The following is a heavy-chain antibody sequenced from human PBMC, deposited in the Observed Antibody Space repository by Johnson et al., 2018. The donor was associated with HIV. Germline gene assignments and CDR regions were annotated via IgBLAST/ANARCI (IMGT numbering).Heavy chain of an antibody. Sequence: VQLVESGGGLVKPGGSLRLSCAVYGLRFSKAWMSWVRQAPGKGLEWVANIKQDGSEKYYVDSVKGRFTISRDNSKNMVYLHMNSLRPEDTAVYYCARDGRDLVTRGSFDIWGQGTMVTVSS. CDR3: ARDGRDLVTRGSFDI. CDR1: GLRFSKAW. CDR2: IKQDGSEK. J-gene: IGHJ3*02. V-gene: IGHV3-7*01. D-gene: IGHD3-9*01.